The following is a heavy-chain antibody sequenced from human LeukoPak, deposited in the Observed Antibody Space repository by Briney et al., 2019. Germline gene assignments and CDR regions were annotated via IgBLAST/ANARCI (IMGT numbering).Heavy chain of an antibody. V-gene: IGHV3-9*01. CDR2: ISWNSGAK. D-gene: IGHD6-19*01. J-gene: IGHJ6*02. CDR1: RFTFQHYA. CDR3: AKALPIGEAGKRVSYYYALDV. Sequence: GGSLRLSCAASRFTFQHYAMHWVRQAPGKGLEWVSGISWNSGAKGYADSVKGRFTISRDNAKNALYLQMNNLRAEDTALYYCAKALPIGEAGKRVSYYYALDVWGQGTTVIVSS.